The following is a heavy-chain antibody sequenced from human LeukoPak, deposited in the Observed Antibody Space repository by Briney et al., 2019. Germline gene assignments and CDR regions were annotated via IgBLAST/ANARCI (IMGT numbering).Heavy chain of an antibody. V-gene: IGHV5-10-1*01. CDR1: GFSFTSYW. D-gene: IGHD5-18*01. J-gene: IGHJ4*02. CDR3: ARDGYRYGYLVF. Sequence: GESLKIYCKGSGFSFTSYWISWVRQMPGKGLEWMGRIDPSDSYTNYSPSFQGHVTISADKSISTAYLQWSSLKASDTAMYYCARDGYRYGYLVFWGQGTLVTVSS. CDR2: IDPSDSYT.